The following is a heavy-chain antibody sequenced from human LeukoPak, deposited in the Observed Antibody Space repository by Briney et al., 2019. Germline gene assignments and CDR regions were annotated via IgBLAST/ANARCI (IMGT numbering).Heavy chain of an antibody. D-gene: IGHD3-22*01. Sequence: GGSLRLSCAASGFTFSSYAMHWVRQAPGKGLEWVAVISYDGSNKYYADSVKGRFTISRDNSKNTLYLQMNSLRAEDTAVYYCAGAMIVVSNQFDYWGQGTLVTVSS. CDR1: GFTFSSYA. J-gene: IGHJ4*02. CDR3: AGAMIVVSNQFDY. V-gene: IGHV3-30*04. CDR2: ISYDGSNK.